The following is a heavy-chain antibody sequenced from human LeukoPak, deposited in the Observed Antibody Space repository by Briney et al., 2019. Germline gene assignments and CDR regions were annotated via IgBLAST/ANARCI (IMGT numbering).Heavy chain of an antibody. D-gene: IGHD5-24*01. CDR2: IYSGGST. CDR3: ARGGDGYSRFDP. J-gene: IGHJ5*02. CDR1: GFTVSSNY. V-gene: IGHV3-53*01. Sequence: GGSLRLSCAASGFTVSSNYMSWVRQAPGKGLEGVSVIYSGGSTYYADSVKGRFTIFRDNAKNSLFLQMNSLRVEDTAVYYCARGGDGYSRFDPWGQGTLVTVSS.